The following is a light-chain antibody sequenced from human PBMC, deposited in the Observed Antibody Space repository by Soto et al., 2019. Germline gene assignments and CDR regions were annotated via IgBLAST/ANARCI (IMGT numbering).Light chain of an antibody. Sequence: EIVLTQSPGTLSLSPGERATLSCRASQSVGTYLAWYQQKPGQAPRLLMYGASSRATGIPDRFSGSGSGTDLTLTISRLEPDDLAVYYCQQYVSIPRTFGGGTKVDIK. J-gene: IGKJ4*01. CDR3: QQYVSIPRT. V-gene: IGKV3-20*01. CDR1: QSVGTY. CDR2: GAS.